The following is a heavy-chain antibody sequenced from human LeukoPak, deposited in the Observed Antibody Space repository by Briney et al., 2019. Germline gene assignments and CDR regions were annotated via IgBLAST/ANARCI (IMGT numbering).Heavy chain of an antibody. Sequence: GGSLRLSCAASGFTFSSYDMHWVRQAPGKGLEWVAVISYDGSNKYYADSVKGRFTISRDNSKNTLYLQMNSLRAEDTAVYYCAKDPYYYDSSGYPPHYWGQGTLVTVSS. CDR2: ISYDGSNK. D-gene: IGHD3-22*01. CDR3: AKDPYYYDSSGYPPHY. V-gene: IGHV3-30*18. CDR1: GFTFSSYD. J-gene: IGHJ4*02.